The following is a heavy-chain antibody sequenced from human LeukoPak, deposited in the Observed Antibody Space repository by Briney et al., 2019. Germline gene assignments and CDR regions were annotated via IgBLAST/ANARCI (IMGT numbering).Heavy chain of an antibody. J-gene: IGHJ4*02. Sequence: SETLSLTCTVSGGSISSSSYYWGWIRQPPGKGLEWFGSIYYSGSTYYYPSLKSRVTISVDTSKNQFSLKVSSVTAADTAVYYCGSSRGHFEYWGQGTLVTVSS. CDR1: GGSISSSSYY. CDR3: GSSRGHFEY. CDR2: IYYSGST. V-gene: IGHV4-39*07. D-gene: IGHD2-2*01.